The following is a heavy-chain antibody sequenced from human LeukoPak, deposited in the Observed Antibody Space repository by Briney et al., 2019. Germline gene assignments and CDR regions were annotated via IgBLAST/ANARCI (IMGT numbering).Heavy chain of an antibody. CDR2: IKQDGSEK. V-gene: IGHV3-7*01. D-gene: IGHD2-2*01. J-gene: IGHJ5*02. CDR1: GFTFSSYW. Sequence: GGSLRLSCAASGFTFSSYWMNWVRQAPGKGLEWVANIKQDGSEKYYVDSVKGRFTISRDNAKNSLYLQMNSLRAQDTAVYYCARVAEPAAPVNWFDPWRQGTLVSVSS. CDR3: ARVAEPAAPVNWFDP.